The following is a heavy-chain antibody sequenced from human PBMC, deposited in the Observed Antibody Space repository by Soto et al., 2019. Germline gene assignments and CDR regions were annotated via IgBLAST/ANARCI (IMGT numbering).Heavy chain of an antibody. D-gene: IGHD1-20*01. J-gene: IGHJ6*02. CDR3: ARGNWNPRGDYYYYGMDV. CDR1: GYTFTSYA. Sequence: QVQLVQSGAEVKKPGASVKVSCKASGYTFTSYAMHWVRQAPGQRLEWMGWINAGNGNTKYSQKFQGRVTITRDTSASTAYMELSSLRSEDTAVYYCARGNWNPRGDYYYYGMDVWGQGTTVTVSS. V-gene: IGHV1-3*01. CDR2: INAGNGNT.